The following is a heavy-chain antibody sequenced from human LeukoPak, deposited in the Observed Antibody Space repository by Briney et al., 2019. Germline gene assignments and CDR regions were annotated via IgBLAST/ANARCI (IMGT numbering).Heavy chain of an antibody. CDR2: IVVGSGNT. Sequence: SVKVSCKASGFTFTSSAVQWVRQARGQRLEWIGWIVVGSGNTNYAQKFQERVTITRDMSTSTAYMELSSLRSEDTAVYYCAAGGGYGSGSYYNADAFDIWGQGTMVTVSS. CDR1: GFTFTSSA. J-gene: IGHJ3*02. CDR3: AAGGGYGSGSYYNADAFDI. V-gene: IGHV1-58*01. D-gene: IGHD3-10*01.